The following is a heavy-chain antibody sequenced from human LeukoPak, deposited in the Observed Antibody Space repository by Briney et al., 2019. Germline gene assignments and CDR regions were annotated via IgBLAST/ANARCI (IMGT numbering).Heavy chain of an antibody. Sequence: ASVKVSCKASGYTFTGYYMHWVRQAPGQGLEWMGWINPNSGGTNYARKFQGRVIMTRDTSISTAYMELSRLRSDDTAVYYCAREPHDYGDYGAADYWGQGTLVTVSS. D-gene: IGHD4-17*01. J-gene: IGHJ4*02. CDR2: INPNSGGT. CDR1: GYTFTGYY. V-gene: IGHV1-2*02. CDR3: AREPHDYGDYGAADY.